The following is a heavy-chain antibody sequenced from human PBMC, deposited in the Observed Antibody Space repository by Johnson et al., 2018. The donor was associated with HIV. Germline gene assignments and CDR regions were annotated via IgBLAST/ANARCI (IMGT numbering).Heavy chain of an antibody. CDR2: IYSGGST. Sequence: EVQLVESGGGLVQPGGSLRLSCAASGFTVSSNYMSWVRQAPGKGLELVSVIYSGGSTYYADSVKGRFTISRDNSKNTLYLQMNSLRAEDTAVYYCARDGMYSSSPDAFDVWGHGTLVTVSS. J-gene: IGHJ3*01. D-gene: IGHD6-6*01. V-gene: IGHV3-66*01. CDR1: GFTVSSNY. CDR3: ARDGMYSSSPDAFDV.